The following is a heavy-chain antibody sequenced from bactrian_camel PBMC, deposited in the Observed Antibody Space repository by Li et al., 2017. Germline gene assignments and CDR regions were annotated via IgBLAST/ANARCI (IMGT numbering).Heavy chain of an antibody. CDR1: GVAFSSVC. CDR3: VAARYCKTAADLDRYLEV. J-gene: IGHJ2*01. Sequence: HVQLVESGGGLVQPGESLRLSCAASGVAFSSVCMAWFRQAPRKERERVAHIDTIGSTRYADSVKGRFAISRDNAEGTVYLEMNSLKVEDTAMYYCVAARYCKTAADLDRYLEVGGHGTQVTVS. D-gene: IGHD5*01. V-gene: IGHV3S53*01. CDR2: IDTIGST.